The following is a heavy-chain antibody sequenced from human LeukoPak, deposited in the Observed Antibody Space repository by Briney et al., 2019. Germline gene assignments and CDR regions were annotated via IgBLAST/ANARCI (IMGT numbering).Heavy chain of an antibody. CDR1: GFTFSSYS. Sequence: TGGSLRLSCAASGFTFSSYSMNWVRQAPGKGLEWVSSISSSSSFIYYADSVKGRFTISRDNAKNSLYLQMNSLRAEDTAVYYCARDYYGSGNYYNAGYWGQGTLVTVSS. CDR3: ARDYYGSGNYYNAGY. V-gene: IGHV3-21*01. D-gene: IGHD3-10*01. CDR2: ISSSSSFI. J-gene: IGHJ4*02.